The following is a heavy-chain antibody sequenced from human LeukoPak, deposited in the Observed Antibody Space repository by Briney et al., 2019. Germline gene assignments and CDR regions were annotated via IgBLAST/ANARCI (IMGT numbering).Heavy chain of an antibody. J-gene: IGHJ4*02. D-gene: IGHD5-18*01. Sequence: SETLSLTCAVYGGSFSGYYWSWIRQPPGKGLEWIGEINHSGSTNYNPSLKSRVTISVDTSKNQFSLKLSSVTAADTAVYYCARTYVDTAMVTIWGQGTLVTVSS. V-gene: IGHV4-34*01. CDR1: GGSFSGYY. CDR3: ARTYVDTAMVTI. CDR2: INHSGST.